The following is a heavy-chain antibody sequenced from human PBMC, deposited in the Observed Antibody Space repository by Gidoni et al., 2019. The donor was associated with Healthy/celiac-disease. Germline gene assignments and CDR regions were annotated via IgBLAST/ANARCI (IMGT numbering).Heavy chain of an antibody. CDR3: ARAGVVVILRGAFDI. CDR1: GFTCSSYA. V-gene: IGHV3-30-3*01. D-gene: IGHD3-22*01. J-gene: IGHJ3*02. Sequence: QVQLVESGGGVVQPGRSLRLSCAASGFTCSSYAMHWVRQAPGKGLEWVAVISYDGSNKYYADSVKGRFTISRDNSKNTLYLQMNSLRAEDTAVYYCARAGVVVILRGAFDIWGQGTMVTVSS. CDR2: ISYDGSNK.